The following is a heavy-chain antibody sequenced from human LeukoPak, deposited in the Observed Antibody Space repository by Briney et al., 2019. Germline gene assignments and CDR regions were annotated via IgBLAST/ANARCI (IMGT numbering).Heavy chain of an antibody. Sequence: PGGSLRLSCASSGFSFSGYAMIWVRQAPGKGLELVSTISGSDASTFYADSVRGRSITSKDIPSNIVYLQMNSPRAEDTAVYYCAKGSRGYTNYYFDYWGQGTLVTVSS. CDR2: ISGSDAST. J-gene: IGHJ4*02. CDR3: AKGSRGYTNYYFDY. CDR1: GFSFSGYA. V-gene: IGHV3-23*01. D-gene: IGHD2-2*02.